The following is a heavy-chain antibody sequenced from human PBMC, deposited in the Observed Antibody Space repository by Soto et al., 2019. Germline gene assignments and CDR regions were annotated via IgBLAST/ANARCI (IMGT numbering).Heavy chain of an antibody. CDR1: GFTFSSYA. Sequence: GGSLRLSCAASGFTFSSYAMSWVLQAPGKGMEWVSSITGSGGGTYYADSVRGRFTISRDNSNNTLYLQMNSLRAEDTAVYYCAKGCLTVAGTSCSWGQGTLVTVSS. V-gene: IGHV3-23*01. CDR3: AKGCLTVAGTSCS. J-gene: IGHJ4*02. CDR2: ITGSGGGT. D-gene: IGHD6-19*01.